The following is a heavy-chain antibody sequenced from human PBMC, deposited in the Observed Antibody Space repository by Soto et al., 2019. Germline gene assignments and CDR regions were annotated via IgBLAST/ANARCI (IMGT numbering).Heavy chain of an antibody. Sequence: GGSLRLSCAASGFIFGSYSMNWVRQAPGKGLQWMSSISSSSSIIYYADSVRGRFTISRDNAKNLLYLQMNSLRAEDTAIYYCARVQRATANSFDYWGQGTLVTVSS. J-gene: IGHJ4*02. V-gene: IGHV3-21*06. CDR2: ISSSSSII. D-gene: IGHD5-12*01. CDR3: ARVQRATANSFDY. CDR1: GFIFGSYS.